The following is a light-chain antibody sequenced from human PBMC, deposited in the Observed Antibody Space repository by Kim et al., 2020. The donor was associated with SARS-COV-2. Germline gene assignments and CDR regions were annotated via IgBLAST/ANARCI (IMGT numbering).Light chain of an antibody. V-gene: IGKV1-5*01. CDR2: DAN. CDR1: QGVGTW. CDR3: QQYDRDSRT. J-gene: IGKJ1*01. Sequence: SAIGDRVIISCRGSQGVGTWVAWYQQKPGKAPKLLIYDANNLQSGVPSRFSGSGSGTQFTLTISGLQPDDIGTYYCQQYDRDSRTFGQGTKVDIK.